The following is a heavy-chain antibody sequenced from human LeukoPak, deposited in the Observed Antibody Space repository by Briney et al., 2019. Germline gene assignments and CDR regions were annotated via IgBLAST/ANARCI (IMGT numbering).Heavy chain of an antibody. Sequence: ASVKVSCKASGYTFTSYYMHWVRQAPGQGLEWMGWINPNSGGTNYAQKFQGRVTMTRDTSISTAYMELSRLRSDDTAVYYCARDLERVVVVAATQIGFDPWGQGTLVTVSS. D-gene: IGHD2-15*01. CDR1: GYTFTSYY. CDR3: ARDLERVVVVAATQIGFDP. CDR2: INPNSGGT. V-gene: IGHV1-2*02. J-gene: IGHJ5*02.